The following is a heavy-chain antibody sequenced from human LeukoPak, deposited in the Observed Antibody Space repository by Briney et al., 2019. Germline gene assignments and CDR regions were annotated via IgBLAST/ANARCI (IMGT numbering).Heavy chain of an antibody. Sequence: PSETLSLTCTVSGGSISSYYWSWIRQPPGKGLEWIGYIYYSGSTNYNPSLKSRVTISVDTSKNQFSLKLSSVTAADTAVYYCARDRWNDRMIDYWGQGTLVTVSS. CDR1: GGSISSYY. D-gene: IGHD1-1*01. J-gene: IGHJ4*02. CDR3: ARDRWNDRMIDY. V-gene: IGHV4-59*01. CDR2: IYYSGST.